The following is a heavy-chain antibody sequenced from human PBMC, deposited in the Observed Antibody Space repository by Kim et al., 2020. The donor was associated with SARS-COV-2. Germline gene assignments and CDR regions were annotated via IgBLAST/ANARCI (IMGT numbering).Heavy chain of an antibody. V-gene: IGHV4-39*01. D-gene: IGHD3-22*01. J-gene: IGHJ4*02. CDR1: GGSISSRSYY. CDR2: IYYSGST. CDR3: ARHRDPKPYSYDSSGYYYFDY. Sequence: SETLSLTCTVSGGSISSRSYYWAWIRQPPGKGLEWFGSIYYSGSTYYNPSLKSRVTISVDTSKNQFSLKLSSVTAADTAVYYCARHRDPKPYSYDSSGYYYFDYWGQGTRVTVSS.